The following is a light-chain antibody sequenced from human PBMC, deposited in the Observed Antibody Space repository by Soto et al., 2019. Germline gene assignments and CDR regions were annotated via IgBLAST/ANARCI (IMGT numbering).Light chain of an antibody. V-gene: IGKV3-11*01. CDR3: QQRSNWPST. J-gene: IGKJ4*01. CDR2: DAS. CDR1: QSVSSY. Sequence: EIVLTQSPDTLSLSPGEGAALSCRASQSVSSYLAWYQQKPGQAPRLLIYDASKRATGIPARFSGSGSGTDFTLTISSLEPEDFAVYFCQQRSNWPSTFGGGTKVEI.